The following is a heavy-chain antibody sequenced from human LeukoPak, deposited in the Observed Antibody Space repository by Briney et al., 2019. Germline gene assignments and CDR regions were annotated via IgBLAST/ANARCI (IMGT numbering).Heavy chain of an antibody. V-gene: IGHV1-8*01. D-gene: IGHD1-26*01. CDR3: ALYSGSYSLSGAFDF. CDR2: MNPNSGNT. J-gene: IGHJ3*01. CDR1: GYTLTELS. Sequence: ASVKVSCKVSGYTLTELSMHWVRQAPGQGLEWMGWMNPNSGNTGYAQKFQGRVTMTRNTSISTAYMELSSLRSEDTAVYYCALYSGSYSLSGAFDFWGQGTMVTVSS.